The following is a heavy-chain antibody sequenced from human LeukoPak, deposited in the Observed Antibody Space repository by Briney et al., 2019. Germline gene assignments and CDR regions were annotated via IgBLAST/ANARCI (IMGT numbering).Heavy chain of an antibody. CDR1: GFTFSSYV. CDR3: AKGPTGQYGFADY. Sequence: PGGSLRLSCAASGFTFSSYVMHWVRQAPGKGLEWVAVISYDGTNKYYADSVKGRFTISRDNSKNTLYLQMNSLRAEDTAVYYCAKGPTGQYGFADYWGQGTLVTVSS. D-gene: IGHD3-9*01. V-gene: IGHV3-30*18. J-gene: IGHJ4*02. CDR2: ISYDGTNK.